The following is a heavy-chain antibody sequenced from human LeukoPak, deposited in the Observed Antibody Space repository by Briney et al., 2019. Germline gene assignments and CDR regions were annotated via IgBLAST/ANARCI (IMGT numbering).Heavy chain of an antibody. D-gene: IGHD3-3*01. Sequence: PGGSLRLSCAASGFTFSSYWMSWVRQAPGKGLEWVANIKQDGSEKYYVDSVKGRFTISRDNAKNSLYLQMYSLRAEDTAVYYCAREQRYDFWSGYYYYYYMDVWGKGTTVTVSS. CDR3: AREQRYDFWSGYYYYYYMDV. CDR1: GFTFSSYW. CDR2: IKQDGSEK. V-gene: IGHV3-7*01. J-gene: IGHJ6*03.